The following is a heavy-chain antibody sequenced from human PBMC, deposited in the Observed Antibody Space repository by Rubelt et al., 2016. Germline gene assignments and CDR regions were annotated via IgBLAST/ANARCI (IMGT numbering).Heavy chain of an antibody. D-gene: IGHD1-26*01. CDR3: ARVWEHIIDY. CDR2: INHSGST. CDR1: GGSFSGYY. V-gene: IGHV4-34*01. Sequence: QVQLQQWGAGLLKPSETLSLTCAVYGGSFSGYYWSWIRQPPGKGLEWIGEINHSGSTNYNPSLKSRVTISVDTSKNQFSLKLSSVTAADTAVYYCARVWEHIIDYWGQGTLVTVSS. J-gene: IGHJ4*02.